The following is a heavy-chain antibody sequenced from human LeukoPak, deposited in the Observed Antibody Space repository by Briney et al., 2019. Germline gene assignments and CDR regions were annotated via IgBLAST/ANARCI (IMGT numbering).Heavy chain of an antibody. CDR2: INQDGSET. CDR1: GFTFSSYW. J-gene: IGHJ4*02. V-gene: IGHV3-7*01. Sequence: GGSLRLSCAAFGFTFSSYWMGWVRQAPGKGLEWVANINQDGSETYYVDSVEGRITISRDNAKNSLYLQMNSLRAEDTAVYFCAKSNAARDASGSGYWGQGTLVTVSS. D-gene: IGHD3-10*01. CDR3: AKSNAARDASGSGY.